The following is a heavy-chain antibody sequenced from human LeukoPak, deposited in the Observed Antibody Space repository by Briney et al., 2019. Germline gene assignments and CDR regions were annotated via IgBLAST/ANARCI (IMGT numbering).Heavy chain of an antibody. CDR3: ARVGGTTVTSHFDY. V-gene: IGHV1-2*02. CDR1: GYTFTGYY. CDR2: INPNSGGT. D-gene: IGHD4-17*01. J-gene: IGHJ4*02. Sequence: GASVKVSCKASGYTFTGYYMHWVRQAPGQGLEWMGWINPNSGGTNYAQKFQGRVTMTRDTSISTAYMELSRLRSDDTAVYYCARVGGTTVTSHFDYWGQGTLVTVSS.